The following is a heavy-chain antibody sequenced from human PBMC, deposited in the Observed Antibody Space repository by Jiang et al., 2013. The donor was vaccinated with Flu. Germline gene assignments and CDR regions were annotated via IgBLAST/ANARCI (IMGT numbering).Heavy chain of an antibody. CDR3: ARDGSNYYFDSSRLNAFDI. Sequence: SRVTISVDTSKNQFSLKLSSVTAADTAVYYCARDGSNYYFDSSRLNAFDIWGQGTMVTVSS. J-gene: IGHJ3*02. D-gene: IGHD3-22*01. V-gene: IGHV4-30-2*04.